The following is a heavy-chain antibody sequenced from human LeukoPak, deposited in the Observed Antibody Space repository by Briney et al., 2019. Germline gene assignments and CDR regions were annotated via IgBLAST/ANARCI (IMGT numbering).Heavy chain of an antibody. J-gene: IGHJ4*02. CDR3: AREVDFGQQLVRSLDY. V-gene: IGHV3-30-3*01. CDR1: GFTFSSYA. CDR2: ISYDGSNK. Sequence: RSLRLSCAASGFTFSSYAMHWVRQAPGKGLEWVAVISYDGSNKYYADSVKGRFTISRDNSKNTLYLQMNSLRAEDTAVYYCAREVDFGQQLVRSLDYWGQGTLVTVSS. D-gene: IGHD6-13*01.